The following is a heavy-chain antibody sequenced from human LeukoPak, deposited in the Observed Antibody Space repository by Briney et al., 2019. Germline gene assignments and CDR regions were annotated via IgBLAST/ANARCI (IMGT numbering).Heavy chain of an antibody. CDR3: ASRAPLRYFDWLPHPFDY. D-gene: IGHD3-9*01. V-gene: IGHV4-34*01. Sequence: SETLSLTCAVYGGSFSGYYWSWIRQPPGKGLEWIGEINHSGSTNYNPSLKSRVTISVDTSKNQFSLKLSSVTAADTAVYYCASRAPLRYFDWLPHPFDYWGQGTLVTVSS. CDR1: GGSFSGYY. J-gene: IGHJ4*02. CDR2: INHSGST.